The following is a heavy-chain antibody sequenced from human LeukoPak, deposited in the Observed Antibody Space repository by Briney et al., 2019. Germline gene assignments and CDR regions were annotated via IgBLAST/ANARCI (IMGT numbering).Heavy chain of an antibody. D-gene: IGHD6-13*01. Sequence: GASVKVSCKASGYTFTSYGISWVRQAPGQGLEWMGWISAYNGNTNYAQKLQGRVTMTTDTSTSTAYMELRSLRSDDTAVYYCARDFRPLVKYSSSWSNLGYYFDYWGQGTLVTVSS. CDR2: ISAYNGNT. V-gene: IGHV1-18*01. J-gene: IGHJ4*02. CDR3: ARDFRPLVKYSSSWSNLGYYFDY. CDR1: GYTFTSYG.